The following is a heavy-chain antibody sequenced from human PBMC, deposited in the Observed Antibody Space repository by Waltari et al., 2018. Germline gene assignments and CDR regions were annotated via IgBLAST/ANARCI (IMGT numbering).Heavy chain of an antibody. Sequence: QVMLVESGGGVVQPGRSLRLSWAASGFTFSSYGMHWVRQAPGKGLEWVAVIWYDGSNKYYVDSVKGRFTISRDNSKNTLYLQMNSLRAEDTAVYYCARGRLLVATIWGFDYWGQGTLVTVSS. CDR3: ARGRLLVATIWGFDY. D-gene: IGHD5-12*01. CDR2: IWYDGSNK. CDR1: GFTFSSYG. V-gene: IGHV3-33*01. J-gene: IGHJ4*02.